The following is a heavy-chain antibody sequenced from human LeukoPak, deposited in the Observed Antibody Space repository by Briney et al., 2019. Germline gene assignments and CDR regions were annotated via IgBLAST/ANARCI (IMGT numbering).Heavy chain of an antibody. V-gene: IGHV4-34*01. CDR2: IYESGST. CDR3: ARHRFTVVRGVIRGGSFDY. CDR1: GESLNSYY. J-gene: IGHJ4*02. Sequence: SETLSLTCAVYGESLNSYYWSWIRQPPGKGLEWIGEIYESGSTEYNPSLKSRVTISMVPSKNQFSLRLSSLTAADTAVYYCARHRFTVVRGVIRGGSFDYWGQGTLVTVSS. D-gene: IGHD3-10*01.